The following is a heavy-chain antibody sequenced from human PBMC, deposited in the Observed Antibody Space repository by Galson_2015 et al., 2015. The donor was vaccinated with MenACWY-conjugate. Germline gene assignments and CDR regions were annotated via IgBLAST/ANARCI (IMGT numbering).Heavy chain of an antibody. CDR2: IYYSGST. D-gene: IGHD3-22*01. J-gene: IGHJ6*02. CDR1: GGSISSYY. V-gene: IGHV4-59*01. Sequence: ETLSLTCTISGGSISSYYWSWIRPPPGKGLEWIGYIYYSGSTNYNPPLKSRVTISVDTSKNQFSLKLSSVTAADTAVYYCARDRVIYDSSGYSQTYGMDVWGQGTTVTVSS. CDR3: ARDRVIYDSSGYSQTYGMDV.